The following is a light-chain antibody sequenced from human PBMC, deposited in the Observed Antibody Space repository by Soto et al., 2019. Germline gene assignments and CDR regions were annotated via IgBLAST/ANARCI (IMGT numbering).Light chain of an antibody. CDR1: QDIRIY. V-gene: IGKV1-33*01. J-gene: IGKJ2*01. Sequence: GDRVTITCQASQDIRIYLDWYQQKPGKAPKLLIYDASKLETGVPSRFSGSGSGTDFIFTISSLQPEXXXTYYCQQYDNFPYTFGQGTKLEIK. CDR2: DAS. CDR3: QQYDNFPYT.